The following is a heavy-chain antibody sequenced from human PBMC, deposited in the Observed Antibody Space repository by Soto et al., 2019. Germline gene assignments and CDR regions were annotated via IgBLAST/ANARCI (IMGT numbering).Heavy chain of an antibody. J-gene: IGHJ4*02. V-gene: IGHV3-49*03. CDR3: TRVQYYYASGSYYGFDY. Sequence: GGSLRLSCTASGFTFGDYVMSWFRQAPGKGLEWVGFIRDKAYGGTTEYAASVKGRFTISRDDSKSIAYLQMNRLKTEDTAVYYCTRVQYYYASGSYYGFDYWGQGTLVTVS. D-gene: IGHD3-10*01. CDR1: GFTFGDYV. CDR2: IRDKAYGGTT.